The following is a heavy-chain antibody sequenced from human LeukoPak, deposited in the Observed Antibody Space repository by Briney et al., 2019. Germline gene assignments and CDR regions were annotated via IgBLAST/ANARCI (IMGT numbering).Heavy chain of an antibody. J-gene: IGHJ5*02. CDR3: ARRQLATRAWGFDP. V-gene: IGHV4-39*01. CDR2: IYYSGST. CDR1: GGSISSSSYY. D-gene: IGHD1-26*01. Sequence: PSETLSLTCTVSGGSISSSSYYWGWIRQPPGKGLEWIGSIYYSGSTYYNPSLKSRVTISVDTSKNQFSLKLSSVTAADTAVYYCARRQLATRAWGFDPWGQGTLVTVSS.